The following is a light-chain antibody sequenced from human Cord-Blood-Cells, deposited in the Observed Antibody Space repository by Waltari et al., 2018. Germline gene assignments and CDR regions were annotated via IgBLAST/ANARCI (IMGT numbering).Light chain of an antibody. J-gene: IGKJ2*01. CDR2: DAS. CDR1: QSISSW. Sequence: DIQMTQSPSTLSASLGDRVPITCRASQSISSWLAWYQQKPGKAPKLLIYDASSLESGVQSRFSGSGSGTEFTLTISSLQPDDFATYYCQQYNSYWTFGQGTKLEIK. V-gene: IGKV1-5*01. CDR3: QQYNSYWT.